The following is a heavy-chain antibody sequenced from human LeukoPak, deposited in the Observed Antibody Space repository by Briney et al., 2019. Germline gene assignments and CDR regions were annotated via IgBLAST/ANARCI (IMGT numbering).Heavy chain of an antibody. J-gene: IGHJ3*02. Sequence: SVKVSCKASGGTFSSYAISWVRQAPGQGLEWMGRIIPILGIANYAQKFQGRVTITADKSTSTAYMELSSLRSEDTAVYYCARDRGYSSGRDAFDIWGQGTMVTVSS. CDR1: GGTFSSYA. D-gene: IGHD6-19*01. CDR3: ARDRGYSSGRDAFDI. V-gene: IGHV1-69*04. CDR2: IIPILGIA.